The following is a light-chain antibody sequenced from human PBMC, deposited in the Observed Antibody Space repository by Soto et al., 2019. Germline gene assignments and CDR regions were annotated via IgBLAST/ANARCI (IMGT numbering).Light chain of an antibody. CDR2: DVS. CDR3: GSYTSGSTLEV. CDR1: SSDVGGYNY. V-gene: IGLV2-14*01. Sequence: QSVLTQPASVSGSPGQSITISCTGTSSDVGGYNYVSWYQQHPGKAPKLMIYDVSNRPSGVSNRFSGSKSGNTASLTISGLQAEDEADYYCGSYTSGSTLEVFGTGTKVTVL. J-gene: IGLJ1*01.